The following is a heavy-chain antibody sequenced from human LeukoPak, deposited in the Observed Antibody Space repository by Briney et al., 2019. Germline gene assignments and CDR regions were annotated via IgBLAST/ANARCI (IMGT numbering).Heavy chain of an antibody. J-gene: IGHJ4*02. Sequence: PGGSLRLSCAASGFTFSSNWMHCVRHAPGKGLVWVSRINEDGSTTNYADSVKGRSTIFRDDAKNTLYLQMNSLRAEDTAVYYCANLDWNYGDDYRGQGTLVTVSS. V-gene: IGHV3-74*01. CDR3: ANLDWNYGDDY. D-gene: IGHD1-7*01. CDR1: GFTFSSNW. CDR2: INEDGSTT.